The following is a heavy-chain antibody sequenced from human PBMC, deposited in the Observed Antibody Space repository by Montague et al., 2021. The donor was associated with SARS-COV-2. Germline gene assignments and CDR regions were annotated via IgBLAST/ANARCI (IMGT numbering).Heavy chain of an antibody. CDR3: AKQALTRYWTSTSCFGAAFDI. V-gene: IGHV4-59*08. Sequence: SETLSLTCTVSGVSITSYHWTWIRQPPGKGLEWIGYIYYSGTTNYNPSLKSRVTISVDTSKNQFSLKLSSVTAADTALYYCAKQALTRYWTSTSCFGAAFDIGGQGTIVTAS. J-gene: IGHJ3*02. CDR1: GVSITSYH. D-gene: IGHD2-2*01. CDR2: IYYSGTT.